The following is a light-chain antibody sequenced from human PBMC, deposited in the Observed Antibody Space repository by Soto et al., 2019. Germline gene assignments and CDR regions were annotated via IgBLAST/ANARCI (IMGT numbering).Light chain of an antibody. Sequence: QSVLPQPASLYGSPGQSITISCTGTSSDVGRYNFVSWYQQHPGKAPKLMIYDVSNRPSGVSNRFSGSKSDNTASLTISGLQAEDEADYYCSSYTSSTTDVFGTGTKVTVL. CDR3: SSYTSSTTDV. CDR1: SSDVGRYNF. V-gene: IGLV2-14*01. CDR2: DVS. J-gene: IGLJ1*01.